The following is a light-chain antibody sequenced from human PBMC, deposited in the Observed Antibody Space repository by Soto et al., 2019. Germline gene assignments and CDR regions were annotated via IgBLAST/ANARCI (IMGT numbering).Light chain of an antibody. CDR2: GAF. CDR3: QQYTDWPLT. CDR1: QSVSSN. Sequence: EIVMTQSPGTLSASSGETATISSRASQSVSSNLAWYQQKPGQAPSLLIYGAFTRATGIPDRFSGTGSGTEFTLTISSLQSEDFALYYCQQYTDWPLTFGQGTKVDI. V-gene: IGKV3-15*01. J-gene: IGKJ1*01.